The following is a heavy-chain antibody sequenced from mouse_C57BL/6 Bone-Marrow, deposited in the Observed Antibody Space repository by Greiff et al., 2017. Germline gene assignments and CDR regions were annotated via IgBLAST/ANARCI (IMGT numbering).Heavy chain of an antibody. J-gene: IGHJ1*03. CDR2: IDPENGDT. D-gene: IGHD1-1*01. CDR1: GFNIKADY. V-gene: IGHV14-4*01. CDR3: TTDYCGSSPWYFDV. Sequence: EVKLVESGAELVRPGASVKLSCTASGFNIKADYMHWVKPRPEPGLEWIGWIDPENGDTEYASKFQGKATITADTSSNTAYLQISSLTSEDTAVYECTTDYCGSSPWYFDVWGTGTTVTVSS.